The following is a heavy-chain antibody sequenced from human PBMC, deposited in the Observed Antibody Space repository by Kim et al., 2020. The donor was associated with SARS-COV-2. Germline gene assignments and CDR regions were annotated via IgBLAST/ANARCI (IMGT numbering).Heavy chain of an antibody. CDR3: ARRYRSDSSGYSLGAFDV. J-gene: IGHJ3*01. CDR1: GGSISSYY. V-gene: IGHV4-59*08. CDR2: IYQSGTT. Sequence: SETLSLTCTVSGGSISSYYWSWIRQPPGKRLEWIGYIYQSGTTSYNPSLKSRVAISVDTSKNQFSLNLNSVTAADTAVYYCARRYRSDSSGYSLGAFDVWGQGTMVSVSS. D-gene: IGHD3-22*01.